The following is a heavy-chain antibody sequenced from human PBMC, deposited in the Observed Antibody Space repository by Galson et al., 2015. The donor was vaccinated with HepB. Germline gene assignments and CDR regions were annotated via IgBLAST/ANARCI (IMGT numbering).Heavy chain of an antibody. Sequence: SLRLSCAASGFTFSTYWMHWVRQAPGKGLVWVSLIKSGGSTTTYADSVKGRFTISRDNAKNTLYLQMNSLRAEDTAVYYCARRGYSGELDYWGQGTLVTVSS. CDR1: GFTFSTYW. V-gene: IGHV3-74*01. CDR2: IKSGGSTT. D-gene: IGHD5-12*01. CDR3: ARRGYSGELDY. J-gene: IGHJ4*02.